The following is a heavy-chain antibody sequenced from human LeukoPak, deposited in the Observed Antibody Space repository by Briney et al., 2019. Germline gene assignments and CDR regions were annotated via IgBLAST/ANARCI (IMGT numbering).Heavy chain of an antibody. V-gene: IGHV3-23*01. CDR3: AKARISSGNGYYSD. Sequence: GGSLRLSCAASGFTFSNYAMSWVRQAPGEGLEWVSDISGSGGNTYYADSVKGRFTISRDNSKNTLYLLMDSLRAEDTAVYYCAKARISSGNGYYSDWGQGTLVTVSS. CDR2: ISGSGGNT. CDR1: GFTFSNYA. D-gene: IGHD3-22*01. J-gene: IGHJ4*02.